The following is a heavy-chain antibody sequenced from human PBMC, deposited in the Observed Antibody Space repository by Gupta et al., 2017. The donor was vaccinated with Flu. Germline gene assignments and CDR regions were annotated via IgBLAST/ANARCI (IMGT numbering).Heavy chain of an antibody. D-gene: IGHD2-2*01. V-gene: IGHV3-23*01. J-gene: IGHJ3*01. CDR2: ISGLGGSK. CDR3: ASSRISYCTTTSCYGRDGFDF. Sequence: APGKGLEWCSAISGLGGSKYYAASGKGRFTISRDNSKNTLYLQMNNLRSEDMAVYYCASSRISYCTTTSCYGRDGFDFWGQGTMVTGSS.